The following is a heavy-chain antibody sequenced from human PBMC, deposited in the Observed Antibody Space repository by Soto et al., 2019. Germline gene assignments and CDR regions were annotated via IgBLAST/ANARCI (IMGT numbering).Heavy chain of an antibody. CDR2: IYYSGIT. J-gene: IGHJ4*02. CDR1: GGSITSYY. D-gene: IGHD2-8*02. CDR3: ARGGGVYYFDY. V-gene: IGHV4-59*01. Sequence: QVQLQESGPGLVKPSETLSLTCTVSGGSITSYYWSWIRQPPGKGLEWIGYIYYSGITDYNPSLKSLVTKSVDTSTSQFSLKLSSVTAADTAVYYCARGGGVYYFDYWGQGTLVTVSS.